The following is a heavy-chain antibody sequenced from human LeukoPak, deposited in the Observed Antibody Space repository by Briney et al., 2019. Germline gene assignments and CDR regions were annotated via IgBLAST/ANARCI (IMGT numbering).Heavy chain of an antibody. Sequence: GESLKISCKGSGYKFTNYWIGWVRQMPGKGLEWMAIIFPGDSDTRYSPSFQGQVTISADKSISTAYLQWSSLKASDTAMYYCARTHGSGSYGYWGQGTLVTVPS. CDR1: GYKFTNYW. D-gene: IGHD3-10*01. CDR3: ARTHGSGSYGY. J-gene: IGHJ4*02. CDR2: IFPGDSDT. V-gene: IGHV5-51*01.